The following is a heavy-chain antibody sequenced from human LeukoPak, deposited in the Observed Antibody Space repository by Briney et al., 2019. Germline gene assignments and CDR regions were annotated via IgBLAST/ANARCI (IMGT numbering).Heavy chain of an antibody. CDR2: IWYDGSNK. D-gene: IGHD2-2*02. V-gene: IGHV3-33*01. CDR3: ARERRDNNTPRHFDY. Sequence: PGRSLRLSCAASGFTFSSYGMHWVRQAPGKGLEWVAVIWYDGSNKYYADSVKGRFTISRDNSKNTLYLQMNSLRAEDKAVFYCARERRDNNTPRHFDYWGQGTLVTVSS. J-gene: IGHJ4*02. CDR1: GFTFSSYG.